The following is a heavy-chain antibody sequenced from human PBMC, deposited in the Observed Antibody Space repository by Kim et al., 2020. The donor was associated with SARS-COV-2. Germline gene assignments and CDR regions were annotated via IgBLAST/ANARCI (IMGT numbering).Heavy chain of an antibody. CDR2: GGAK. CDR3: ARHDWFDP. J-gene: IGHJ5*02. V-gene: IGHV3-66*04. Sequence: GGAKFYAASVKDRSTISRDGSKNTLYLQMTSLRVEDTAVYYWARHDWFDPWGQGTLVTVSS.